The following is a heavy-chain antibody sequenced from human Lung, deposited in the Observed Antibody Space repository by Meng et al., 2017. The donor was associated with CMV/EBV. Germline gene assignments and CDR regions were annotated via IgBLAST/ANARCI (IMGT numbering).Heavy chain of an antibody. CDR1: GFTFSSYS. J-gene: IGHJ3*02. Sequence: GGSLRLSCAVSGFTFSSYSMSWVRQAPGKGLEWVASIKQHGSDQYYVDSVKGRFTISRDNAKNSLHQQKNSLRAEDTAVDYCAREFFGGDSWCGAFETWGQGXMVTVSS. CDR3: AREFFGGDSWCGAFET. CDR2: IKQHGSDQ. V-gene: IGHV3-7*01. D-gene: IGHD3-22*01.